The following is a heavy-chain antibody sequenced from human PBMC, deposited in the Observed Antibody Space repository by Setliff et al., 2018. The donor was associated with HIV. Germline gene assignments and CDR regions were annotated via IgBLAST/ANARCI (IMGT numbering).Heavy chain of an antibody. D-gene: IGHD2-8*01. CDR2: IFYTGST. J-gene: IGHJ5*02. CDR3: ARRGRDGVLIVFATSFDP. Sequence: TSRTLSLTCSVSGGSISSSTYYWGWIRQPPGKRLEWIGDIFYTGSTYYNPSLTSRVAIFIDTSENRFSLRLNSVTAADTGVYYCARRGRDGVLIVFATSFDPWGQGTLVTVSS. V-gene: IGHV4-39*01. CDR1: GGSISSSTYY.